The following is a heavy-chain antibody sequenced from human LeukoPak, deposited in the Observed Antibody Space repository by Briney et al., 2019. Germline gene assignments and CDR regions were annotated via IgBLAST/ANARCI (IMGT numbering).Heavy chain of an antibody. CDR2: ISGSGGNT. CDR3: AKSPDVSGYNNWFDP. V-gene: IGHV3-23*01. D-gene: IGHD3-22*01. J-gene: IGHJ5*02. CDR1: GFTFSTCA. Sequence: GGSLRLSCAASGFTFSTCAMSWVRQAPGKGLEWVSTISGSGGNTYYAESAKGRFTISRDNSKNTLYLQMSSLRAEDTAFYFCAKSPDVSGYNNWFDPWGQGTLVTVSS.